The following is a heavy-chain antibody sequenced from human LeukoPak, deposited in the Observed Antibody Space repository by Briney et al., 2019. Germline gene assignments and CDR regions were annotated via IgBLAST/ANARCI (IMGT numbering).Heavy chain of an antibody. D-gene: IGHD2-21*01. V-gene: IGHV3-23*01. J-gene: IGHJ4*02. CDR3: TKDVDHIIA. CDR1: GFTFSSYA. CDR2: ISGSGGST. Sequence: PGGSLRLSCAASGFTFSSYAMSWVRQAPGKGLEWVSAISGSGGSTYYADSVKGRFTISRDNSKNTLDLEMNSLRVEDTALYYCTKDVDHIIAWGQGILVTVSS.